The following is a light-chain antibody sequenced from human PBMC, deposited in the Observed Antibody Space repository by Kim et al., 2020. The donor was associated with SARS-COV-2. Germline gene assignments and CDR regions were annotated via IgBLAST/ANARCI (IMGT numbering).Light chain of an antibody. CDR1: QDISAS. CDR3: QQYDNLPYT. Sequence: SASVGARVTITCQASQDISASLNWFQQKPGKAPKLLIYDVSTLQRGVPSRFSGSGFGTDFTFTISNLQPEDTGTYYCQQYDNLPYTFGQGTKLEI. J-gene: IGKJ2*01. CDR2: DVS. V-gene: IGKV1-33*01.